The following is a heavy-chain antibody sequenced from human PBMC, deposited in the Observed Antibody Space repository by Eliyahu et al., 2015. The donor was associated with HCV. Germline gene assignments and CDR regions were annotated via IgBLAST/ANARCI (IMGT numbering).Heavy chain of an antibody. D-gene: IGHD3-10*01. Sequence: EVQLLESGGGLVQPGGSLRLSCAXXGFXFNNYAMSWFRQAPGXGXAGVAGISGSGGRADYADSVKGRFTISKDSSKKTLYVQMNSLRAEDTAVYFCAKDRAPHGGLDAFDFWGQGTMVTVSS. CDR3: AKDRAPHGGLDAFDF. CDR1: GFXFNNYA. CDR2: ISGSGGRA. V-gene: IGHV3-23*01. J-gene: IGHJ3*01.